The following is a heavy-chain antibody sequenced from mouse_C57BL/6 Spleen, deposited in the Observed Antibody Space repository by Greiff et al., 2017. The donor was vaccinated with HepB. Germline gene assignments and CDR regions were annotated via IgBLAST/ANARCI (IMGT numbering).Heavy chain of an antibody. V-gene: IGHV1-42*01. CDR2: INPSTGGT. Sequence: VQLQQSGPELVKPGASVKISCKASGYSFTGYYMNWVKQSPEKSLEWIGEINPSTGGTTYNQKFKAKATLTVDKSSSTAYMQLKSLTSEDSAVYYCASIDYDRYRLYFDVWGTGTTVTVSS. CDR3: ASIDYDRYRLYFDV. D-gene: IGHD2-4*01. J-gene: IGHJ1*03. CDR1: GYSFTGYY.